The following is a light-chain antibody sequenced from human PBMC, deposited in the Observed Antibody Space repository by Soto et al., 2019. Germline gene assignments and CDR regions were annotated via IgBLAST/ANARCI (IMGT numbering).Light chain of an antibody. Sequence: VLTQSPGTLSLSPGETATLSCRASQSVSSSYLAWYQQRPGQAPRLLIYGTSSRATGIPDRFSGSGSGTDFTLTISRLEPEDFAVYYCQQYDSSIYTFGQGTKLEIK. CDR2: GTS. V-gene: IGKV3-20*01. J-gene: IGKJ2*01. CDR1: QSVSSSY. CDR3: QQYDSSIYT.